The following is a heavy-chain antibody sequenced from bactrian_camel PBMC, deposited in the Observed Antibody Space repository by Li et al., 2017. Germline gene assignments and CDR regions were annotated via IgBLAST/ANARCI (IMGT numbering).Heavy chain of an antibody. CDR3: AAGWGHCDLQADFRA. CDR1: GATHMSSFC. V-gene: IGHV3S53*01. J-gene: IGHJ6*01. D-gene: IGHD3*01. Sequence: QLVEPGGGLVQPGGSLTLSCGASGATHMSSFCMAWFRQIPGNEREGVASIAQDGRATYADSLEGRFTISKDNAKDTLYLQMRSLKPEDAGVYFCAAGWGHCDLQADFRAWGRGTQVTVS. CDR2: IAQDGRA.